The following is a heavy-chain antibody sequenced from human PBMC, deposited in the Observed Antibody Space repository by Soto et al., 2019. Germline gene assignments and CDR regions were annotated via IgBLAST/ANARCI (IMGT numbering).Heavy chain of an antibody. V-gene: IGHV1-18*01. CDR1: GYTFTSYG. D-gene: IGHD6-13*01. CDR3: ARYSSSLEPAGTEGAS. Sequence: QVQLVQSGAEVKKPGASVKVSCKASGYTFTSYGISWVRQAPGQGLEWMGWMSAYNGNTNYAQKLQGRVTMTTDTSPRTAYMELRRLTSDDTAVYYCARYSSSLEPAGTEGASSGQGTLVIVSS. J-gene: IGHJ5*02. CDR2: MSAYNGNT.